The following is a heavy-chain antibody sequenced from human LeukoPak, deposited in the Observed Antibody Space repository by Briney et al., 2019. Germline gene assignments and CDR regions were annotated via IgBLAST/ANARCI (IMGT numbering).Heavy chain of an antibody. CDR1: GYTFTGYY. CDR2: MNPNSGNT. J-gene: IGHJ4*02. V-gene: IGHV1-8*03. D-gene: IGHD1-26*01. CDR3: ARGAVGATH. Sequence: ASVKVSCKASGYTFTGYYMHWVRQAPGQGLEWMGWMNPNSGNTGYAQKFQGRVTITRDTSISTAYMELSSLRSEDTAVYYCARGAVGATHWGQGTLVTVSS.